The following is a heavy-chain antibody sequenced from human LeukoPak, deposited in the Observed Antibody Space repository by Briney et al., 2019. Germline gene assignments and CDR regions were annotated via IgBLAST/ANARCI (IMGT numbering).Heavy chain of an antibody. CDR1: GYTLTELS. D-gene: IGHD1-26*01. V-gene: IGHV1-24*01. CDR2: FDPEDGET. J-gene: IGHJ4*02. CDR3: ATWSGSYFEGDLDY. Sequence: ASVTVSCTVSGYTLTELSMHWVRQAPGKGLEWMGGFDPEDGETIYAQKFQGRVTMTEDTSTDTAYMELSSLRSEDTAVYYCATWSGSYFEGDLDYWGQGTLVTVSS.